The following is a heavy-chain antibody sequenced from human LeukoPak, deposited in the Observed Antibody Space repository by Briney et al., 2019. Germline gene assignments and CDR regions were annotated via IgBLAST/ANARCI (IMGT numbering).Heavy chain of an antibody. Sequence: PGGSLRLSCAASGFTFSSFAMSWVRQAPGRGLEWVSSISTRSSHIYYADSVKGRFTISRDNAKNSLYLHMNSLRAEDTAVYYCARDWDYSFDYWGQGTLVTVSS. CDR3: ARDWDYSFDY. CDR1: GFTFSSFA. D-gene: IGHD4-11*01. V-gene: IGHV3-21*01. J-gene: IGHJ4*02. CDR2: ISTRSSHI.